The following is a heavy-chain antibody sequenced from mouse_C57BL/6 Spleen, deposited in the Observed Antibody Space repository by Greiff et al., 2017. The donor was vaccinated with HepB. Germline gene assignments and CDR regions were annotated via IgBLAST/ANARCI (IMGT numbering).Heavy chain of an antibody. CDR3: ARGRRITTVVATGDYFDY. CDR2: INYDGSST. J-gene: IGHJ2*01. D-gene: IGHD1-1*01. CDR1: GFTFSDYY. V-gene: IGHV5-16*01. Sequence: EVKLMESEGGLVQPGSSMKLSCTASGFTFSDYYMAWVRQVPEKGLEWVANINYDGSSTYYLDSLKSRFIISRDNAKNILYLQMSSLKSEDTATYYCARGRRITTVVATGDYFDYWGQGTTLTVSS.